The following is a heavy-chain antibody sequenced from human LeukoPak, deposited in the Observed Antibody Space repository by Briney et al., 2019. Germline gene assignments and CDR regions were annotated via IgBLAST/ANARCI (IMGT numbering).Heavy chain of an antibody. Sequence: SGGSLRLSCAASGFTVSSNYMSWVRQAPGKGLEWVSSISSSSSYIYYADSVKGRFTISRDNAKNSLYLQMNSLRAEDTAVYYCARVYDSSGYPPFDYWGQGTLVTVSS. CDR3: ARVYDSSGYPPFDY. J-gene: IGHJ4*02. V-gene: IGHV3-21*01. D-gene: IGHD3-22*01. CDR2: ISSSSSYI. CDR1: GFTVSSNY.